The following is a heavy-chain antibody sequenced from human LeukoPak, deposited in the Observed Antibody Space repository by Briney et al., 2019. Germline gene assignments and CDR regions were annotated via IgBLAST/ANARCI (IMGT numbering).Heavy chain of an antibody. CDR1: GGSFSGYY. CDR2: INHSGST. J-gene: IGHJ4*02. D-gene: IGHD3-10*01. V-gene: IGHV4-34*01. Sequence: PSETPSLTCAVYGGSFSGYYWNWIRQPPGKGLGWIGEINHSGSTNYNPSLKSRVTISVDTSKNQFSLKVSSVTAADTAVYYCARGKYYGSGSLIDYWGQGTLVTVSS. CDR3: ARGKYYGSGSLIDY.